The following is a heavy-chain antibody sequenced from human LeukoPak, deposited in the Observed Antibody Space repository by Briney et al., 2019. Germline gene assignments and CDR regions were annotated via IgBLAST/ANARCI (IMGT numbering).Heavy chain of an antibody. J-gene: IGHJ3*02. CDR3: ARLSRWNHVFDI. D-gene: IGHD1-1*01. CDR1: GGSISSSSYY. Sequence: SETLSLTCTVSGGSISSSSYYWGWIRQPPGKGLEWIGSIYYSGSTYYNPSLKSRVTISVDTSKNQFSLKLSSVTAADTAVYYCARLSRWNHVFDIWGQGTMVTVSS. V-gene: IGHV4-39*01. CDR2: IYYSGST.